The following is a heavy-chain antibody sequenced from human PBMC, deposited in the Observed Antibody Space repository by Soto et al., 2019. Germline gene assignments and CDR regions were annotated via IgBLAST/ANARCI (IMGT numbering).Heavy chain of an antibody. D-gene: IGHD2-8*02. V-gene: IGHV4-30-2*01. CDR1: GGSISSGGYS. CDR2: INHSGST. J-gene: IGHJ4*02. Sequence: PSETLSLTCAFSGGSISSGGYSWSWIRQPPGKGLEWIGYINHSGSTNYNPSLKSRVTISVDTSKNQFSLKLTSVTAADTAVYYCARDKITGLFDYWGQGTLVTVSS. CDR3: ARDKITGLFDY.